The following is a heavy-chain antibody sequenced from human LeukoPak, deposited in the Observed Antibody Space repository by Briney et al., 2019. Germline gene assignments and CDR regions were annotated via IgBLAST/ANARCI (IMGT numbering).Heavy chain of an antibody. D-gene: IGHD6-13*01. Sequence: GGSLRLSCAASGFTFSDYYMSWLRQAPRKGLEGVSYISSSSSYTNYADSVKGRFTISRDNAKNSLYLQMNSLRAEDTAVYYCARGVAAAGTRARKTYYFDYWGQGTLVTVSS. CDR3: ARGVAAAGTRARKTYYFDY. CDR2: ISSSSSYT. J-gene: IGHJ4*02. CDR1: GFTFSDYY. V-gene: IGHV3-11*06.